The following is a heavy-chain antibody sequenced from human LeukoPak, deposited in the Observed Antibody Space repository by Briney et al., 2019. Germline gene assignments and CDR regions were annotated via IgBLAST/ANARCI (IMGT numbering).Heavy chain of an antibody. V-gene: IGHV4-39*07. D-gene: IGHD3-22*01. J-gene: IGHJ4*02. CDR1: GGSISSSSYY. CDR3: ARAPPRSSSGYTFDY. Sequence: PSETLSLTCTVSGGSISSSSYYWGWIRQPPGKGLEWIGNIYYSGSTYYNPSLKSRVTISVDTSKNQFSLDLSSVTAADTAVYFCARAPPRSSSGYTFDYWGQGTQVTVSS. CDR2: IYYSGST.